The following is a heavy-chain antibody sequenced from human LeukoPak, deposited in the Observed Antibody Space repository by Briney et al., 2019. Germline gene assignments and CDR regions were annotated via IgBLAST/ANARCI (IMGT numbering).Heavy chain of an antibody. J-gene: IGHJ5*02. CDR1: GGTFSSYA. D-gene: IGHD3-3*01. V-gene: IGHV1-69*13. CDR3: ARDRGDFWSGYSLSSNWFDP. Sequence: ASVKVSCKASGGTFSSYAISWVRQALGQGLEWMGGIIPIFGTANYAQKFQGRVTITADESTSTAYMELSSLRSEDTAVYYCARDRGDFWSGYSLSSNWFDPWGQGTLVTVSS. CDR2: IIPIFGTA.